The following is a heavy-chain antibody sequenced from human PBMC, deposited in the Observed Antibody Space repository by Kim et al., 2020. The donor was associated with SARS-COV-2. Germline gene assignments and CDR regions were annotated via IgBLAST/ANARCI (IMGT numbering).Heavy chain of an antibody. D-gene: IGHD3-10*01. J-gene: IGHJ6*02. CDR3: ARGNVRDRQMIWFGELLPYYYYYGMDV. CDR1: GFTFSSYW. Sequence: GGSLRLSCAASGFTFSSYWMSWVRQAPGKGLEWVANIKQDGSEKYYVDSVKGRFTISRDNAKNSLYLQMNSLRAEDTAVYYCARGNVRDRQMIWFGELLPYYYYYGMDVWGQGTTVTVSS. CDR2: IKQDGSEK. V-gene: IGHV3-7*01.